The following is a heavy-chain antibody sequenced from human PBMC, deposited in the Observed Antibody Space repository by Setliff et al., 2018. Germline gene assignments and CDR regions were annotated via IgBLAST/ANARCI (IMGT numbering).Heavy chain of an antibody. Sequence: GGSLRLSCATSGFTFSTSAMHWLRQSPDNRLEWLAYIHYGGGHIQYADSVKGRFTVSRDNSKNTLYLQMNSLRAEDMAVYYCARVYAYSYGFDSWGQGTQVTVSS. CDR1: GFTFSTSA. D-gene: IGHD5-18*01. CDR3: ARVYAYSYGFDS. V-gene: IGHV3-30*02. CDR2: IHYGGGHI. J-gene: IGHJ4*02.